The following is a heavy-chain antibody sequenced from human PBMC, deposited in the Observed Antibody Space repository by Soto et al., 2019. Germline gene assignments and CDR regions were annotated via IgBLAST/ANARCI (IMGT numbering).Heavy chain of an antibody. Sequence: GGSLRLSCAASGFTFSSYAMSWVRQAPGKGLEWVSAISGSGGSTYYADSVKGRFTISRDNSKNTLYLQMNSLRAEDTAVYYCAKEGYYYDSSGYYPPYFFDYWGQGTLVTVSS. D-gene: IGHD3-22*01. CDR3: AKEGYYYDSSGYYPPYFFDY. CDR2: ISGSGGST. J-gene: IGHJ4*02. V-gene: IGHV3-23*01. CDR1: GFTFSSYA.